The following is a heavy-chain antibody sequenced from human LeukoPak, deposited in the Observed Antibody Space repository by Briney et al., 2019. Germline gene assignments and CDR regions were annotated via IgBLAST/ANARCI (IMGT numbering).Heavy chain of an antibody. V-gene: IGHV3-30*03. CDR1: GFTFSSYG. D-gene: IGHD2-15*01. J-gene: IGHJ6*03. Sequence: GGSLRLSCAASGFTFSSYGMHWVRQAPGKGLEWVAVISYDGSNKYYADSVKGRFTISRDNSKNTLYLQMNSLRAEDTAVYYCARDSLGVAATRVHYYYYMDVWGKGTTVTVSS. CDR2: ISYDGSNK. CDR3: ARDSLGVAATRVHYYYYMDV.